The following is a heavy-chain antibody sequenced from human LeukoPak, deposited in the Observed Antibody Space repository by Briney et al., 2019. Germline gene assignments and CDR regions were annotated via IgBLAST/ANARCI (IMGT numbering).Heavy chain of an antibody. V-gene: IGHV3-48*03. J-gene: IGHJ6*02. D-gene: IGHD6-19*01. CDR3: ARDGSGWPYYYYGMDV. CDR2: ISSSGSTI. CDR1: GFTFSSYE. Sequence: GGSLRLSCAASGFTFSSYEMNWVRQAPGKGLEWVSYISSSGSTIYYADSVKGRFTISRDNAKNSLYLKMNSLRAEDTAVYYCARDGSGWPYYYYGMDVWGQGTTVTVSS.